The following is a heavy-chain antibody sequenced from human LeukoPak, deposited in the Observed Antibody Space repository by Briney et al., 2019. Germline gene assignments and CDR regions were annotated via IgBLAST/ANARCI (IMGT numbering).Heavy chain of an antibody. J-gene: IGHJ4*02. CDR2: ISAYNGNT. D-gene: IGHD2-2*01. Sequence: VASVKASCKASGYTFTSSGFSWVRQAPGQGLEWMGWISAYNGNTNYAQNLQGRVTMTRDTSTSTVYMELSSLRSEDTAVYYCATAYCSSTSCYLWYFDYWGQGTLVTVSS. CDR1: GYTFTSSG. CDR3: ATAYCSSTSCYLWYFDY. V-gene: IGHV1-18*01.